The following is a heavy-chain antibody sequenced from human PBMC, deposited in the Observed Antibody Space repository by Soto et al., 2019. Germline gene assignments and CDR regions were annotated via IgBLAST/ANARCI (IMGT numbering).Heavy chain of an antibody. CDR2: IYYSGST. CDR3: ARGVAATTNWFDP. D-gene: IGHD2-15*01. J-gene: IGHJ5*02. V-gene: IGHV4-31*03. CDR1: GGSISSGGYY. Sequence: QVQLQESGPGLVKPSQTLSLTCTVSGGSISSGGYYWSWIRQHPGKGLEWIGYIYYSGSTYYNPSLRSRVTMSVDTSKNPFSLKRSSVTAADTAVYYCARGVAATTNWFDPWGQGTLVTVSS.